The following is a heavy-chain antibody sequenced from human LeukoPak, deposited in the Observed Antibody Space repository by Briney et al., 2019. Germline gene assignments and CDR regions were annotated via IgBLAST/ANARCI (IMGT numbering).Heavy chain of an antibody. CDR3: AKARVRYYYYMDV. D-gene: IGHD4/OR15-4a*01. CDR2: ISWDGGST. J-gene: IGHJ6*03. Sequence: PGGSLRLSCAASGFTFDDYNMHWVRQAPGKGLEWVSLISWDGGSTYYAVSVKGRFTISRYNSKTSMYLQMNSLRAEDTALYYCAKARVRYYYYMDVWGKGTTVTVSS. V-gene: IGHV3-43D*03. CDR1: GFTFDDYN.